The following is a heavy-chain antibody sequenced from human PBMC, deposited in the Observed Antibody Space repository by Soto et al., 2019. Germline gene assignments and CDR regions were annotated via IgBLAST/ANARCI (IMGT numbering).Heavy chain of an antibody. V-gene: IGHV1-8*01. CDR2: MNPNSGNT. D-gene: IGHD2-2*01. CDR1: GYTFTSYD. CDR3: ARDRNPVDKAVRYCSSTSCYWDYYYGMDV. J-gene: IGHJ6*02. Sequence: QVQLVQSGAEVKKPGASVKVSCKASGYTFTSYDINWVRQATGQGLEWMGWMNPNSGNTGYAQKFQGRVTMTRNTSISTAYMELSSLRSEDTAVYYCARDRNPVDKAVRYCSSTSCYWDYYYGMDVWGQGTTVTVSS.